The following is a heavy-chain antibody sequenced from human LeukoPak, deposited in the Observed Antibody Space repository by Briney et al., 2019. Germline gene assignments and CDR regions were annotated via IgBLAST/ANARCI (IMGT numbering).Heavy chain of an antibody. Sequence: GGSLRLSCAASGFTFNIYSMHWVRQAPGKGLEWVAVISPDGSSENYADSVRGRFTISRDNAKKTLYLQLNSLRPEDTAVYYCARCIVVIPVVRGGGYYGMDVWGQGTTVTVSS. CDR3: ARCIVVIPVVRGGGYYGMDV. CDR2: ISPDGSSE. D-gene: IGHD2-2*01. CDR1: GFTFNIYS. V-gene: IGHV3-30*04. J-gene: IGHJ6*02.